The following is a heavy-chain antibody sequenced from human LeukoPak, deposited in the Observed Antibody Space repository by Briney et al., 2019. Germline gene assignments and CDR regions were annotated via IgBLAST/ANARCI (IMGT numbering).Heavy chain of an antibody. V-gene: IGHV1-8*01. CDR2: MNPNSGNT. Sequence: ASVKVSCKASGYTFTNYDINWVRQATGQGLEWMGWMNPNSGNTGYVQKFQGRVTMTRNTSISTAYMELSSLRSEDTAVYYCARDRPSTTIQLWNEWGQGTLVTVSS. D-gene: IGHD5-18*01. J-gene: IGHJ4*02. CDR1: GYTFTNYD. CDR3: ARDRPSTTIQLWNE.